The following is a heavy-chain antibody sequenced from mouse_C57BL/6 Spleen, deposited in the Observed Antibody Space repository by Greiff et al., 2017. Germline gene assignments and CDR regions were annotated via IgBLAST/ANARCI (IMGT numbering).Heavy chain of an antibody. J-gene: IGHJ1*03. D-gene: IGHD2-1*01. V-gene: IGHV5-12*01. Sequence: DVQLVESGGGLVQPGGSLKLSCAASGFTFSDYYMYWVRQTPEKRLEWVAYISNGGGSTYYPDTVKGRFTISRDNAKNTLYLQMSRLKSEDTAMYYCARRGGNYGAWYFDVWGTGTTVTVSS. CDR3: ARRGGNYGAWYFDV. CDR2: ISNGGGST. CDR1: GFTFSDYY.